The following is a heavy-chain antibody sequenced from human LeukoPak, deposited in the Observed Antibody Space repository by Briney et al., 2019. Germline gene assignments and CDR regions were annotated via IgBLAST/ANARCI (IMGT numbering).Heavy chain of an antibody. CDR2: INPGCSNI. CDR3: ASSLSSGWGPVDDY. J-gene: IGHJ4*02. CDR1: GFTFSNYE. V-gene: IGHV3-48*03. Sequence: GGSLRLSCATSGFTFSNYEMNWVRQAPGKGLEWVSYINPGCSNIYYADSVKGRFTISRDDAKKSLSLQMNSLRAEDTAVYYCASSLSSGWGPVDDYWGQGALVTVSS. D-gene: IGHD6-19*01.